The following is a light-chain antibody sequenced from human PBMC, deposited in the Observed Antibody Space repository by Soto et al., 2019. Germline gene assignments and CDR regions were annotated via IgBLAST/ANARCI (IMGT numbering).Light chain of an antibody. CDR1: TGAVTSGNY. CDR2: TTN. J-gene: IGLJ3*02. CDR3: LLYFGGAHLV. V-gene: IGLV7-43*01. Sequence: QAVVTQEPSLTVSPGGTVTLTCASNTGAVTSGNYASWFQKKPGRAPTTLIFTTNSRHSWTPARFSGSLLGGKAALTLSGAQPEDEAECYCLLYFGGAHLVFGGGTKVTVL.